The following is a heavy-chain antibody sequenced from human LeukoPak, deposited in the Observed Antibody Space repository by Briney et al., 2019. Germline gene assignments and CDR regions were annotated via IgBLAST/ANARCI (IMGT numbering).Heavy chain of an antibody. CDR2: INPNSGGT. D-gene: IGHD3-22*01. CDR1: GYTFTGYY. Sequence: ASVKVSCKASGYTFTGYYMHWMRQAPGQGLEWMGRINPNSGGTNYAQKFQGRVTMTRDTSISTAYMELSRLRSDDTAVYYCARDSYYYDSSGYSSWFDPWGQGTLVTVSS. V-gene: IGHV1-2*06. CDR3: ARDSYYYDSSGYSSWFDP. J-gene: IGHJ5*02.